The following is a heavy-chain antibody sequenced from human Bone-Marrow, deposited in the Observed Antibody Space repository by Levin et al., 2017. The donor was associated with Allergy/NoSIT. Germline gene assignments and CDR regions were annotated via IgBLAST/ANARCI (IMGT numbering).Heavy chain of an antibody. CDR2: ISSDGNTK. V-gene: IGHV3-30*04. D-gene: IGHD2-8*01. J-gene: IGHJ4*01. Sequence: GGSLRLSCAASGFTFSTYFMHWVRQAPGKGLEWLAFISSDGNTKDYSDSVKGRFTISRDNSKNTLYLQMGSLRLDDTAVYYCVRAALYCTDGVCSVSGTDYWGHGTLLIVST. CDR3: VRAALYCTDGVCSVSGTDY. CDR1: GFTFSTYF.